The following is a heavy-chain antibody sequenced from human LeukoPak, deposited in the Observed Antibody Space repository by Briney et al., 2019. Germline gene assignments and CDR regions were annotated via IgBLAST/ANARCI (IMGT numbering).Heavy chain of an antibody. Sequence: GGSLRLSCVASGFTFTTYWVSWVRQAPGKGLEWVATIKQDGCEKYYVDSVKGRFTISRDNARNSVFLQMNDLSVDDTAVYYCASHRSCSGGTCYGWAYWGQGTLVTVSS. CDR2: IKQDGCEK. V-gene: IGHV3-7*01. CDR1: GFTFTTYW. D-gene: IGHD2-15*01. J-gene: IGHJ4*02. CDR3: ASHRSCSGGTCYGWAY.